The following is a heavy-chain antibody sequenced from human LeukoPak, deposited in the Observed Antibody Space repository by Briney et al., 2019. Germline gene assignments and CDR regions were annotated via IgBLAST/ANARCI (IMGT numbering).Heavy chain of an antibody. Sequence: GGSLRLSCEASGFIYDDHAMHWVRQTPGKGLEWVSGISWNSGSIGYADSVKGRFTVSRDNAKKSLYLQMNNLRAEDTALYYCAVRHRSGWFFAYWGQGTLVTVSS. D-gene: IGHD6-19*01. J-gene: IGHJ4*02. V-gene: IGHV3-9*01. CDR2: ISWNSGSI. CDR3: AVRHRSGWFFAY. CDR1: GFIYDDHA.